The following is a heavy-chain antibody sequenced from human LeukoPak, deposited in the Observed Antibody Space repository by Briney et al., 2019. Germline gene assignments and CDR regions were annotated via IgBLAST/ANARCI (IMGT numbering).Heavy chain of an antibody. J-gene: IGHJ4*02. CDR1: GYTFTGYY. CDR2: INPNSGGT. CDR3: ARDPNSWYYFDY. D-gene: IGHD6-13*01. V-gene: IGHV1-2*02. Sequence: ASVKVSCKASGYTFTGYYMHWVRQAPGQGLEWMGWINPNSGGTNYAQKFQGRVTMTRDTSISAAYMELSRLRSDDTAVYYCARDPNSWYYFDYWGQGTLVTVSS.